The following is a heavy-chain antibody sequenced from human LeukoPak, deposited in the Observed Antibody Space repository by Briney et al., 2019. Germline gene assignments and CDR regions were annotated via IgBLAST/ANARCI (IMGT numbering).Heavy chain of an antibody. CDR2: INHSGST. Sequence: PSETLSLTCAVSGGSISSSNWWSWVRQPPGKGLEWIGEINHSGSTNYNPSLKSRVTISVDTSKNQFSLKLSSVTAADTAVYYCARGYSFSSITSRTFWYWGQGTLVTVSS. D-gene: IGHD6-6*01. V-gene: IGHV4-4*02. CDR1: GGSISSSNW. CDR3: ARGYSFSSITSRTFWY. J-gene: IGHJ4*02.